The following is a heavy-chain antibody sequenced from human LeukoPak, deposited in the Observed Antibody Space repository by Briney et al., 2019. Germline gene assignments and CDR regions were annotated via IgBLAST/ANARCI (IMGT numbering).Heavy chain of an antibody. CDR2: ISGSGGST. V-gene: IGHV3-23*01. CDR3: AKGHYDSSGYYYERDAFDI. J-gene: IGHJ3*02. D-gene: IGHD3-22*01. CDR1: GFTFSSYA. Sequence: PGGSPRLSCAASGFTFSSYAMSWVRQAPGKGLEWVSAISGSGGSTYYADSVKGRFTISRDNSKNTLYLEMNSLRAEDTAVYYCAKGHYDSSGYYYERDAFDIWGQGTMVTVSS.